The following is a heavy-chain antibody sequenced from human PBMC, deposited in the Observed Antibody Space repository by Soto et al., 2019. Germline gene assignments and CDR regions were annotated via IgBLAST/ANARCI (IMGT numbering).Heavy chain of an antibody. CDR1: GFTFSSYG. CDR2: IWYDGSNK. Sequence: GGSLRLSCAASGFTFSSYGMHWVRQAPGKGLEWVAVIWYDGSNKYYADSVKGRFTISRDNSKNTLYLQMNSLRAEDTAVYYCARDFYDFWSGYNYYYGMDVWGQGTTVTVSS. CDR3: ARDFYDFWSGYNYYYGMDV. V-gene: IGHV3-33*01. J-gene: IGHJ6*02. D-gene: IGHD3-3*01.